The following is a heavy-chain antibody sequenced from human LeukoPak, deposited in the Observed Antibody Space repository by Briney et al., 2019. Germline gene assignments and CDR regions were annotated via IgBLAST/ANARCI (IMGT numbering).Heavy chain of an antibody. CDR3: AKSVYYGSGGDY. D-gene: IGHD3-10*01. V-gene: IGHV3-23*01. CDR1: GGSISGYY. CDR2: ISGSGGST. Sequence: PSETLSLTCTVSGGSISGYYWSWIRQPPGKGLEWVSAISGSGGSTYYADSVKGRFTISRDNSKNTLYLQMNSLRAEDTAVYYCAKSVYYGSGGDYWGQGTLVTVSS. J-gene: IGHJ4*02.